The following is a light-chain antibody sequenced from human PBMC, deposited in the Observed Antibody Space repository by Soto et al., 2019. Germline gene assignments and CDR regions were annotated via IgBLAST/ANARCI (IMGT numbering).Light chain of an antibody. CDR3: QQYGSSPPYT. V-gene: IGKV3-20*01. Sequence: EILLTQSPGTLSLSPGERATLSCRASQSVSSSYLAWYQQKPGQAPRLLIYGASSRAPGIQDRFSGSGSGTDFTLTISRLEPEAFAVYSCQQYGSSPPYTFGQGTKLXIK. J-gene: IGKJ2*01. CDR1: QSVSSSY. CDR2: GAS.